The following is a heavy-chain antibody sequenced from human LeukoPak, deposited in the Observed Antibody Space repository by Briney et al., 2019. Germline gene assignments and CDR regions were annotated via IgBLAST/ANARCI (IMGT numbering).Heavy chain of an antibody. CDR2: ISGSGGST. CDR3: AKFAEYYYDSSGYYDY. D-gene: IGHD3-22*01. Sequence: PGGSLRLSCAASGFTFRSCCMNWVRRAPGKGLEWVSAISGSGGSTYYADSVKGRFTISRDNSKNTLYLQMNSLRAEDTAVYYCAKFAEYYYDSSGYYDYWGQGTLVTVSS. V-gene: IGHV3-23*01. J-gene: IGHJ4*02. CDR1: GFTFRSCC.